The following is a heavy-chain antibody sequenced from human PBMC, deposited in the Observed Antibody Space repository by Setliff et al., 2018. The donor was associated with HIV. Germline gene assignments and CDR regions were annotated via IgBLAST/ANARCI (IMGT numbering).Heavy chain of an antibody. CDR3: ARVVATSDY. CDR1: GFTFRSYW. Sequence: GGSLRLSCAASGFTFRSYWLSWVRQAPGKGLEWVASIKEDGSEKYYVDSVKGRFTISRDNAKNSLFLQVNSLRAEDTAVYYCARVVATSDYWGQGTQVTVSS. D-gene: IGHD5-12*01. V-gene: IGHV3-7*01. CDR2: IKEDGSEK. J-gene: IGHJ4*02.